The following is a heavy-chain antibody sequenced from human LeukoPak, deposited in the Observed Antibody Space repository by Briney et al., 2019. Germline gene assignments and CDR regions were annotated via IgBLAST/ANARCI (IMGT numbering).Heavy chain of an antibody. D-gene: IGHD3-10*01. J-gene: IGHJ4*02. CDR1: GYTFTSYD. Sequence: RASVKVSCKASGYTFTSYDINRVRRATGPGLEWKGWMNPNSGNTGYAQEFQGRVTMTRNTSISTAYMELSSLRSEDTAVYYCARGRGYGAGGSTEFDYWGQGTLVTVSS. CDR3: ARGRGYGAGGSTEFDY. V-gene: IGHV1-8*01. CDR2: MNPNSGNT.